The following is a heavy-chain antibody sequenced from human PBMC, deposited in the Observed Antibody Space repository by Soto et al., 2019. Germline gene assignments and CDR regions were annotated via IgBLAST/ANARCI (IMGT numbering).Heavy chain of an antibody. J-gene: IGHJ4*02. V-gene: IGHV5-51*01. D-gene: IGHD6-19*01. CDR2: IYPGDSDT. CDR3: ARLRVGQWLAPYYLDY. CDR1: GYSFTSYW. Sequence: GESLKISCKGSGYSFTSYWIGWVRQMPGKGLEWMGIIYPGDSDTRYSPSFQGQVTISADKSISTAYLQWSSLKASDTAMYYCARLRVGQWLAPYYLDYWGQGTLVTVSS.